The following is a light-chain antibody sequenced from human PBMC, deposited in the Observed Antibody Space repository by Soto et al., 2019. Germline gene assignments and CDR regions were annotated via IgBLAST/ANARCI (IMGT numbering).Light chain of an antibody. CDR3: QSYDDSLSAWV. Sequence: QAVVTQPPSVSGAPGQRVNISCTGSSSNIGARYNVHWYQQLPGTAPKLLIYGNTNRPSGVPDRFSGSKSGTSASLAITGLQAEDEADYYCQSYDDSLSAWVFGGGTKLTVL. CDR1: SSNIGARYN. V-gene: IGLV1-40*01. J-gene: IGLJ2*01. CDR2: GNT.